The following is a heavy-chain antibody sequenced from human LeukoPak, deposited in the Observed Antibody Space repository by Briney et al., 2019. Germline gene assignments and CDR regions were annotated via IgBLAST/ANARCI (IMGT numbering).Heavy chain of an antibody. V-gene: IGHV4-38-2*01. D-gene: IGHD3-10*01. J-gene: IGHJ4*02. CDR1: GYSISSGYY. Sequence: PSETLSLTCAVSGYSISSGYYWGWIRQPPGKGLEWIGSTYHSGSTYYNPSLKSRVTISVDTSKNQFSLKLSSVTAADTAVYYCARGPPSGDYYFDYWGQGTLVTVSS. CDR2: TYHSGST. CDR3: ARGPPSGDYYFDY.